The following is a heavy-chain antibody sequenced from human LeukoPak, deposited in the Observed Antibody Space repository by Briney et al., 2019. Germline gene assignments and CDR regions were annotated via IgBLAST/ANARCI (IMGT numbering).Heavy chain of an antibody. Sequence: PGRSLRLSCAASGFTFSSYSMNWVRQAPGKGLEWVSYISSSSSTIYYADSVKGRFTISRDNAKNSLYLQMNSLRAEDTAVYYCARVEGYSSSWFDYWGQGTLVTVSS. CDR1: GFTFSSYS. J-gene: IGHJ4*02. D-gene: IGHD6-13*01. CDR3: ARVEGYSSSWFDY. V-gene: IGHV3-48*01. CDR2: ISSSSSTI.